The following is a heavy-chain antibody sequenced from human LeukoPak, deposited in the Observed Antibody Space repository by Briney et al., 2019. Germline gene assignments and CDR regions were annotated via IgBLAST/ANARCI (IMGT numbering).Heavy chain of an antibody. J-gene: IGHJ3*02. D-gene: IGHD4-17*01. V-gene: IGHV3-9*03. CDR3: AKARYGDYAVPSAFDI. CDR2: ISWNSGSI. CDR1: GFTFDDYA. Sequence: GRSLRLSCAASGFTFDDYAMHWVRQAPGKGLEWVSGISWNSGSIGYADSVKGRFTISRDNAKNSLYLQMNSLRAEDMALNYCAKARYGDYAVPSAFDIWGQGTMVTVSS.